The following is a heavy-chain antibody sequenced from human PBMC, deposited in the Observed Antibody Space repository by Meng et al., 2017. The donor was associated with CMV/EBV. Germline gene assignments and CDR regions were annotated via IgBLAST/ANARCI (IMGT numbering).Heavy chain of an antibody. CDR1: GGSISRGSYY. V-gene: IGHV4-61*02. CDR2: IYTSGST. D-gene: IGHD1-1*01. J-gene: IGHJ5*02. Sequence: QVQLQESGPGLVKPSQTLSLTCTVSGGSISRGSYYWSWIRQPAGKGLEWIGRIYTSGSTNYNPSLKSQVTISVDTSKNQFSLKLSPVTAADTAVYYCAREAFKVLFFPFDPWGQGTLVTVSS. CDR3: AREAFKVLFFPFDP.